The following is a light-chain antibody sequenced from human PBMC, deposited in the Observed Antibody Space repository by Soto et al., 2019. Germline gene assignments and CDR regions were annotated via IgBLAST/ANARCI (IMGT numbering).Light chain of an antibody. J-gene: IGLJ1*01. CDR3: SSFTGGNNLV. Sequence: QSALTQSPSASGSPGQSVTISCTGTSSDIGGYNSVSWYQQHPGKAPKVMIYDVTKRPSRVPDRFSGSKSGNTASLTVSALQAEDEADYYCSSFTGGNNLVFGTGTKVTVL. CDR2: DVT. V-gene: IGLV2-8*01. CDR1: SSDIGGYNS.